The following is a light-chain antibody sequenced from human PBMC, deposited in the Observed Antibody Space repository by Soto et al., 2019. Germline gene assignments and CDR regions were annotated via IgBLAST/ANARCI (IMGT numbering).Light chain of an antibody. CDR3: QQVNIYPHT. CDR2: GAS. CDR1: QGINNF. V-gene: IGKV1-9*01. J-gene: IGKJ2*01. Sequence: IQLTQSPSSLSASVGDRVNITCRASQGINNFLAWYQQKPGTAPKVLIYGASTLQSGVPSSFSGSGSGTDFTLTISSLQPEDFATYYCQQVNIYPHTFGQGTELQI.